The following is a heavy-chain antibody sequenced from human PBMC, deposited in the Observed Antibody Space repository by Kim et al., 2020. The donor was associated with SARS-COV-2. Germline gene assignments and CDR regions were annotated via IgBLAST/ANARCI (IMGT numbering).Heavy chain of an antibody. J-gene: IGHJ4*02. CDR1: GFTFSSRA. V-gene: IGHV3-23*01. CDR2: VNNGGNA. Sequence: GGSLRLSCVASGFTFSSRAMSWVRQAPGKGPEWVASVNNGGNAYYADSVRGRFTVSRDITKDTLYLQMNSLRAEDSALYYFAKDHPSSGWPTFDSWGQGT. D-gene: IGHD6-19*01. CDR3: AKDHPSSGWPTFDS.